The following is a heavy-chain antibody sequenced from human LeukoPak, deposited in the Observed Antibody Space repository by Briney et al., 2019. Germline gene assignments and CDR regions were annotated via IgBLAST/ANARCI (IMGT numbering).Heavy chain of an antibody. CDR2: LDWDDDK. J-gene: IGHJ4*02. CDR1: GFSLSTRAAC. Sequence: ESGPTLVNPPQTLTLTCTFSGFSLSTRAACVGWIRQPSGKALEWLARLDWDDDKYYSTSLKTRLTISKDTSKNQVVLTMTNMDPVDTATYYCARSWYSSSWYYFDYWGQGTLVTVSS. V-gene: IGHV2-70*11. D-gene: IGHD6-13*01. CDR3: ARSWYSSSWYYFDY.